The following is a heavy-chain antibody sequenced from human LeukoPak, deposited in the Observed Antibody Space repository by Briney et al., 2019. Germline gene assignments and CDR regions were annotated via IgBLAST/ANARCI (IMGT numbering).Heavy chain of an antibody. CDR3: ARAGATTYYFDY. CDR1: GGSISSYY. Sequence: SETLSLTCTVSGGSISSYYWSWIRQPPGKRLEWIGYIYYSGSTIYNPSLKSRVTISVDTSKNQFSLKLSSVTAADTAVYYCARAGATTYYFDYWGQGTLVTVSS. J-gene: IGHJ4*02. D-gene: IGHD5-12*01. V-gene: IGHV4-59*01. CDR2: IYYSGST.